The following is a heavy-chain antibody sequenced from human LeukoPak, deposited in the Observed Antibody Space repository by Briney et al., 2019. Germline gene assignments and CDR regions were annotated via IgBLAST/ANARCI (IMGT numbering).Heavy chain of an antibody. Sequence: SETLSLTCTVSGGSISGYYWSWIRQPPGKGLEYIGYIHYSGSTTYNPSLKSRVTISIDTSKNEFSLKMTSVTAADTAVYYCARKAPGFAEDLWGQGTLVIVS. D-gene: IGHD2-15*01. V-gene: IGHV4-59*01. J-gene: IGHJ5*02. CDR2: IHYSGST. CDR1: GGSISGYY. CDR3: ARKAPGFAEDL.